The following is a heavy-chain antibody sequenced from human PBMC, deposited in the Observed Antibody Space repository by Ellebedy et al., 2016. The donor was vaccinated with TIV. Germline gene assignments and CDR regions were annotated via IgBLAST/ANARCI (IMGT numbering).Heavy chain of an antibody. V-gene: IGHV3-9*01. J-gene: IGHJ4*02. D-gene: IGHD3-22*01. CDR2: ISWNSGSI. CDR3: ARAPRYYYDSSGHGY. CDR1: GFTFDDYA. Sequence: SLKISXAASGFTFDDYAMHWVRQAPGKGLEWVSGISWNSGSIGYADSVKGRFTISRDNAKNSLYLQMNSLRAEDTAVYYCARAPRYYYDSSGHGYWGQGTLVTVSS.